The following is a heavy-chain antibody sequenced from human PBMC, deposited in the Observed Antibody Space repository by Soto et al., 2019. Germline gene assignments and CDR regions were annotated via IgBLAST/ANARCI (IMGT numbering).Heavy chain of an antibody. V-gene: IGHV4-34*01. D-gene: IGHD1-1*01. CDR2: INESGST. Sequence: QVQLQQWGAGLVKPSETLSLSCAVYGQSFSGHSWAWIRQPPGKGLEWIGEINESGSTYYNPSLKSRVTISTDTSKNQFSLKLSSVSAAETAAYFCARGSGIVALPGELEDVKSDYWGQGTLVNVSS. J-gene: IGHJ4*02. CDR3: ARGSGIVALPGELEDVKSDY. CDR1: GQSFSGHS.